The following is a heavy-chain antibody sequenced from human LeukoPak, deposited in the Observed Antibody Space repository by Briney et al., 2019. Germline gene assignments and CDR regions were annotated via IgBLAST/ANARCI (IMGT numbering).Heavy chain of an antibody. J-gene: IGHJ6*02. CDR3: ARHLSSSSWDYYYYGMDV. CDR2: INHSGST. Sequence: PSETLSLTCAVYGGSFSGYYWSWIRQPPGKGLEWIGEINHSGSTNYNPSLKSRVTISVDTSKNQFSLKLSSVTAADTAVYYCARHLSSSSWDYYYYGMDVWGQGTTVTVSS. CDR1: GGSFSGYY. D-gene: IGHD6-13*01. V-gene: IGHV4-34*01.